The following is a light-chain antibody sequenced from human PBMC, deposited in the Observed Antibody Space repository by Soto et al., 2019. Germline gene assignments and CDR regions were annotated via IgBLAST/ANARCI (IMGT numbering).Light chain of an antibody. CDR1: QNISSN. V-gene: IGKV3-15*01. CDR3: QQYNNWLWT. Sequence: EIVMTQSPATLSVSPGERATLSCRASQNISSNLAWYQQKPGQAPRALIDGASTRATGIPARFSGSGSGTECAHTISSLQSGDFAVYYCQQYNNWLWTFGQGTKVEIK. CDR2: GAS. J-gene: IGKJ1*01.